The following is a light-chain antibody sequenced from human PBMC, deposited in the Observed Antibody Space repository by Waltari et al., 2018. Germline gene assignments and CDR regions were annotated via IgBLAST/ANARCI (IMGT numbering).Light chain of an antibody. CDR1: QSIGSR. CDR2: YAS. CDR3: HQIASMPRT. J-gene: IGKJ1*01. V-gene: IGKV6D-21*02. Sequence: EIVLTQSPDFQSVTPEEKVTITCRASQSIGSRLHWYQQKPNQSPKLLIKYASQSISGVPSRFSGSGSGTDFTLTINSLEAEDAEVYYCHQIASMPRTFGPGTKVEIK.